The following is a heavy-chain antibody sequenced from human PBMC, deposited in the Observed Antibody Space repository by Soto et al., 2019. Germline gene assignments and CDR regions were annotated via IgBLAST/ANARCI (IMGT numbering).Heavy chain of an antibody. Sequence: QLQLQESGPGLVKPSETLSLTCTVSGGSISSSSYYWGWIRQPPGKGLEWIGGIYYSGSTYYNPSLKCRDTIPGDPSTRQSPRQGSSVSAAVTAVYYWARHGGRTMLVVGGSFDCWGQGTLVTVSS. CDR3: ARHGGRTMLVVGGSFDC. D-gene: IGHD3-22*01. J-gene: IGHJ4*02. CDR1: GGSISSSSYY. V-gene: IGHV4-39*01. CDR2: IYYSGST.